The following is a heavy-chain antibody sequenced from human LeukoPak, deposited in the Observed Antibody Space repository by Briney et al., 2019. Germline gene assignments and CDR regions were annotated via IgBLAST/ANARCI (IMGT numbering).Heavy chain of an antibody. V-gene: IGHV4-59*01. J-gene: IGHJ5*02. CDR3: ASGQGYCSGGSCTNWFDP. D-gene: IGHD2-15*01. CDR1: GGSISSYY. CDR2: IYYSGST. Sequence: SETLSLTCTVSGGSISSYYWSWIRQPPGKGLEWIGYIYYSGSTNYNPSLKSRVTISVDTSKNQFSLKLSSVTAADTAVYYCASGQGYCSGGSCTNWFDPWGQGTLVTVSS.